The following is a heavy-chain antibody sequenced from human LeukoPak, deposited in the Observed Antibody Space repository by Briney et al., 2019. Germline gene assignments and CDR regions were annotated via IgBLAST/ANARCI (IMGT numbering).Heavy chain of an antibody. CDR3: ARYYYGSGSYSGYFDY. J-gene: IGHJ4*02. CDR2: IYYSGST. CDR1: GGSISSYY. D-gene: IGHD3-10*01. V-gene: IGHV4-59*08. Sequence: TSETLSLTCTVSGGSISSYYWSWIRQPPGKGLEWIGYIYYSGSTNYNPSLKSRVTISVDTSKNQFSLKLSSVTAADTAVYYCARYYYGSGSYSGYFDYWGQGTLVTVSS.